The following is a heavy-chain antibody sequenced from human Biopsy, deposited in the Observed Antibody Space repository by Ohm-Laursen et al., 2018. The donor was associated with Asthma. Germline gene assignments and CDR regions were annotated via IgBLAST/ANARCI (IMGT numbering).Heavy chain of an antibody. CDR1: GGTFSNFA. D-gene: IGHD6-19*01. J-gene: IGHJ6*02. CDR2: IMTVFGTS. Sequence: ASVKVSCKTPGGTFSNFAISWVRQAPGQGLEWLGGIMTVFGTSNYAQKFQGRVTITADESTSTAYMEVTSLRSEDTAIYYCARCQVGYSSGWSLLLKKIYYSGMDVWGQGTAVTVSS. CDR3: ARCQVGYSSGWSLLLKKIYYSGMDV. V-gene: IGHV1-69*13.